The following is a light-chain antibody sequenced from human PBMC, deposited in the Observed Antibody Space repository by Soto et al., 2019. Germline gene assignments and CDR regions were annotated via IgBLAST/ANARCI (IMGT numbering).Light chain of an antibody. J-gene: IGLJ1*01. Sequence: QSALTQPPSASGSPGQSVTISCTGTSSDVGGYNYVSWYQQHPGKAPKLMIYEVSKRPSGVPDRFSGSKSGNTASLTVSGLQAEDEADYYCSSYAGSNNEGVFCTGTKLTVL. CDR2: EVS. CDR3: SSYAGSNNEGV. V-gene: IGLV2-8*01. CDR1: SSDVGGYNY.